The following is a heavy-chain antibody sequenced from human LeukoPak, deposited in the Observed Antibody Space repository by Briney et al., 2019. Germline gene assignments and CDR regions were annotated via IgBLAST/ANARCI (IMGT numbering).Heavy chain of an antibody. CDR1: GYTLTGYY. V-gene: IGHV1-2*02. CDR2: INPNSGGT. CDR3: ALPKNSVSDAFDI. J-gene: IGHJ3*02. Sequence: GASVKVSCKASGYTLTGYYMHWVRQAPGQGLEWMGWINPNSGGTKYAQKFQGRVTMTRDTSISTAYMELSRLRSDDTAVYYCALPKNSVSDAFDIWGQGTMVTVSS. D-gene: IGHD1/OR15-1a*01.